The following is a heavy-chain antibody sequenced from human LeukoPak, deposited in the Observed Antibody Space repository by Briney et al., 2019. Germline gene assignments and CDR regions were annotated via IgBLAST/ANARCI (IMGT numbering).Heavy chain of an antibody. Sequence: GGSLRLSCAASGFTFSNYAMSWVRQAPGKGLEWGSIISGSGANTKYADYVRGRFTISRDNSRNTLFLQMDSLRAEDTAVYNCAKGSRGYSYGNWFDSWGQGTLVTVSS. D-gene: IGHD5-18*01. V-gene: IGHV3-23*01. CDR2: ISGSGANT. CDR1: GFTFSNYA. CDR3: AKGSRGYSYGNWFDS. J-gene: IGHJ5*01.